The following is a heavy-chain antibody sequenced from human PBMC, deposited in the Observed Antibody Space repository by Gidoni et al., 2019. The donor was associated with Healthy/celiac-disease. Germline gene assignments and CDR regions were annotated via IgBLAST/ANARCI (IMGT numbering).Heavy chain of an antibody. V-gene: IGHV1-69*01. Sequence: QVQLVQSGAEVKKPGSSVKVSCKASGGTFSSYAIRWVRQAPGQGLEWMGGIIPIFGTANYAQKFQGRVTITADESTSTAYMELSSLRSEDTAVYYCARDRTLRYYYGSGSYSFDYWGQGTLVTVSS. CDR1: GGTFSSYA. CDR3: ARDRTLRYYYGSGSYSFDY. D-gene: IGHD3-10*01. CDR2: IIPIFGTA. J-gene: IGHJ4*02.